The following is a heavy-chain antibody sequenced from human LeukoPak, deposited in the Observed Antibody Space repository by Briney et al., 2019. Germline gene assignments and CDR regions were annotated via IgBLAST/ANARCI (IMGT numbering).Heavy chain of an antibody. CDR3: ARARAGIVVVPAALSGLDY. J-gene: IGHJ4*02. V-gene: IGHV1-18*04. Sequence: ASVKVSCKASGYTFTGYYMHWVRQAPGQGLEWMGWISAYNGNTNYAQKLQGRVTMTTDTSTSTAYMELRSLRSDDTAVYYCARARAGIVVVPAALSGLDYWGQGTLVTVSS. CDR1: GYTFTGYY. D-gene: IGHD2-2*01. CDR2: ISAYNGNT.